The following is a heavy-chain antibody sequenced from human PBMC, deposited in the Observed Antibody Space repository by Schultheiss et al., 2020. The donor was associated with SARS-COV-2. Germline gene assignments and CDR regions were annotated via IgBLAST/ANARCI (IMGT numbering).Heavy chain of an antibody. CDR2: IYYSGST. J-gene: IGHJ4*02. CDR1: GGSVSSGSYY. CDR3: TTDEVGIGVAYFDY. V-gene: IGHV4-31*03. D-gene: IGHD3-10*01. Sequence: SETLSLTCTVSGGSVSSGSYYWSWIRQPPGKGLEWIGYIYYSGSTYYNPSLKSRVTISVDTSKNQFSLKLSSVTAADTAVYYCTTDEVGIGVAYFDYWGQGTLVTVSS.